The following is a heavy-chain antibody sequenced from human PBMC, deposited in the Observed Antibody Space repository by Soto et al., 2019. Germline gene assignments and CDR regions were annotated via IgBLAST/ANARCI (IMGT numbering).Heavy chain of an antibody. D-gene: IGHD5-12*01. CDR2: IYYNGSP. V-gene: IGHV4-31*03. Sequence: QVHLQESGPGLVKPSQTLSLTCTVSGGSIISGGYYWSWIRQHPGKGLEWIGYIYYNGSPYYNPSLKSRVTISLDTSKNQFSMNLRSETAADTAVYYCARRVRGYSGYDPPDYWGQGTLVTVSS. CDR1: GGSIISGGYY. CDR3: ARRVRGYSGYDPPDY. J-gene: IGHJ4*02.